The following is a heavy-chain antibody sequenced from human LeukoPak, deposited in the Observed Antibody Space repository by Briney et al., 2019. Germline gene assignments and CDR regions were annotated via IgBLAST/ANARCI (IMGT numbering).Heavy chain of an antibody. J-gene: IGHJ4*02. Sequence: PSETLSLMCNVSGDSISSYYGSWVRQPSGKGLEWIGHIYYSGSTNYNPSLKSRVTISVDTSKNQFSLKMSSVTAADTAVYYCARSRDGYNQNTPLYYWGQGTLVTVSS. V-gene: IGHV4-59*01. CDR2: IYYSGST. CDR1: GDSISSYY. D-gene: IGHD5-24*01. CDR3: ARSRDGYNQNTPLYY.